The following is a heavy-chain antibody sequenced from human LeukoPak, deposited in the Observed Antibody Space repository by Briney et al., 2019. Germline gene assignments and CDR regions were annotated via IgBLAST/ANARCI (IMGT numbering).Heavy chain of an antibody. V-gene: IGHV4-34*01. CDR1: GGSFSGYY. CDR2: INHSGST. D-gene: IGHD3-16*02. Sequence: SETLSLTCAVYGGSFSGYYWSWIRQPPGKGLEWIGDINHSGSTNYNPSLKSRVTISVDTSKNQFSLKLSSVTAADTAVYYCARDGYYDYVWGSYRLSYFDYWGQGTLVTVSS. CDR3: ARDGYYDYVWGSYRLSYFDY. J-gene: IGHJ4*02.